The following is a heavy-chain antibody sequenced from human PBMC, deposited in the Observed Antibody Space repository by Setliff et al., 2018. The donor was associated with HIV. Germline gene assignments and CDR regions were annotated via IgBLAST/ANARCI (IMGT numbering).Heavy chain of an antibody. Sequence: ASVKVSCKTSGYKFNIFGVSWVRQAPGQGLEWMGIINPSGSSTTYAQKFQGRVTMTRDTSTSTVYTELSSLRSEDTAVYYCARDAFDSTAYYYSYMDVWGKGTTVTVSS. CDR3: ARDAFDSTAYYYSYMDV. CDR1: GYKFNIFG. CDR2: INPSGSST. D-gene: IGHD2-15*01. V-gene: IGHV1-46*02. J-gene: IGHJ6*03.